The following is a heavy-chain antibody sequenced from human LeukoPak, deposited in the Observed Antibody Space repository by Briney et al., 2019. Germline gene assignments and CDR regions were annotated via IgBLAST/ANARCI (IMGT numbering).Heavy chain of an antibody. J-gene: IGHJ4*02. V-gene: IGHV4-39*01. CDR3: ASIMVRGVIGLGFDY. D-gene: IGHD3-10*01. CDR2: IYYSGST. CDR1: GGSITSDNYY. Sequence: PSETLSLTCTVSGGSITSDNYYWGWIRQPPGKGLEWIGSIYYSGSTYYNPSLKSRVTISVDTSKNQFSLKLSSVTAADTAVYYCASIMVRGVIGLGFDYWGQGTLVTVSS.